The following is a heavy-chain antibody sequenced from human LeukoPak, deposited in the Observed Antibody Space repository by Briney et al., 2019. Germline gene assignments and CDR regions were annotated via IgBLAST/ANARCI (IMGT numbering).Heavy chain of an antibody. D-gene: IGHD1-26*01. J-gene: IGHJ1*01. CDR2: INPSGGTT. V-gene: IGHV1-46*01. Sequence: ASVKVSCKASGYTFTNYYIHWVRQAPGQGLEWMGIINPSGGTTSYAQMFQGRVSLTRDTSTSTVYMELSSLRSEDTAVYYCARAIGEWELLSPPQHWGQGTLVTVSS. CDR3: ARAIGEWELLSPPQH. CDR1: GYTFTNYY.